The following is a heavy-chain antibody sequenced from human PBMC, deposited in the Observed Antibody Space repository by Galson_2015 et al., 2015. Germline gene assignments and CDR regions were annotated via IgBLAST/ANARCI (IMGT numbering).Heavy chain of an antibody. J-gene: IGHJ4*02. CDR1: GLTFSTST. CDR3: ARPRPTYFFDY. D-gene: IGHD2/OR15-2a*01. CDR2: IRTDGGVR. Sequence: LRLSCAVSGLTFSTSTMAWVRQAPGKGLEWVATIRTDGGVRYNADSVRGRFTISRDNSKNSLFLQMDSLTVDDTAVYYCARPRPTYFFDYWGQGTLVTVSS. V-gene: IGHV3-7*01.